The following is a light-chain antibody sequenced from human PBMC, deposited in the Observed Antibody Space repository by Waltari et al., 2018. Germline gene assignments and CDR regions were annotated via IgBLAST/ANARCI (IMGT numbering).Light chain of an antibody. V-gene: IGLV2-23*01. CDR3: CSYAGNNTFV. J-gene: IGLJ1*01. CDR1: SSDVGSYNL. CDR2: EGS. Sequence: QSALTQPASVSGSPGQSITISCTGTSSDVGSYNLVSWYQHHPGKAPKRMIYEGSRRPSGLSNRFSGSQSGNTASLTISGLRAEDEADYHCCSYAGNNTFVFGTGTKVTVL.